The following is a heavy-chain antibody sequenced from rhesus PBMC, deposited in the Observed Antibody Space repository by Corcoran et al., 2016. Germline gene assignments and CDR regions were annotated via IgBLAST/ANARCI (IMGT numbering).Heavy chain of an antibody. V-gene: IGHV3S5*01. CDR2: ICNGSGTT. CDR1: GFTFSSYG. J-gene: IGHJ4*01. Sequence: EVQLVESGGGLVQPGGSLRLSCAASGFTFSSYGMSWVRQAPGKGLEWVSYICNGSGTTYSAHSVKGLFTISRDNSKNTLSLQMNSLRADDTAVYYCAKARGNNHYHSNPIDYWGQGVLVTVSS. D-gene: IGHD3-28*01. CDR3: AKARGNNHYHSNPIDY.